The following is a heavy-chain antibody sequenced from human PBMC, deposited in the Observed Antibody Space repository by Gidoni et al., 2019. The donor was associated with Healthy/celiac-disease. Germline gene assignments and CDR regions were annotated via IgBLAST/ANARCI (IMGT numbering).Heavy chain of an antibody. CDR2: IYYSGST. CDR3: ARRSNRGYYSDDAFDI. CDR1: GGSISRGDYY. D-gene: IGHD3-22*01. V-gene: IGHV4-30-4*01. J-gene: IGHJ3*02. Sequence: QVQLQESGPGLVKPDQTLSLTCPVPGGSISRGDYYWSWIRQPPGKGLEWIGYIYYSGSTYYNPSLKSRVTISVDTSKNQFSLKLSSVTAADTAVYYCARRSNRGYYSDDAFDIWGQGTMVTVSS.